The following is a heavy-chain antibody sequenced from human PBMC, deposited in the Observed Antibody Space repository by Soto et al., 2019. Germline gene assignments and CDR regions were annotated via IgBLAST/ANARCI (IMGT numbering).Heavy chain of an antibody. V-gene: IGHV3-7*01. CDR3: ARSGDGHHDFLDY. Sequence: GGSLRLSCAASGFTFSSYWMNWVRQAPGKGLEWVANINQDGNEDNLLDSVKGRFAISRDNAKNSLFLQMNSLRVDDTAVYYCARSGDGHHDFLDYWGQGALVTVSS. CDR1: GFTFSSYW. J-gene: IGHJ4*02. CDR2: INQDGNED. D-gene: IGHD1-1*01.